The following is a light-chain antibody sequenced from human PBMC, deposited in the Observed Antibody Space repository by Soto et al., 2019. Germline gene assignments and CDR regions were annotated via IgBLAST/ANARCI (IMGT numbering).Light chain of an antibody. V-gene: IGKV3-20*01. Sequence: IVLTQSPGTLSLFPGDRATLSCRASQSLSSNVLAWYQQKPGQAPRLLIYGASRRATDIPDRFSGSGSGPDFALTITRLEPADFAVYFCQPYDTFPRTFGQGTKVELQ. CDR3: QPYDTFPRT. CDR1: QSLSSNV. J-gene: IGKJ1*01. CDR2: GAS.